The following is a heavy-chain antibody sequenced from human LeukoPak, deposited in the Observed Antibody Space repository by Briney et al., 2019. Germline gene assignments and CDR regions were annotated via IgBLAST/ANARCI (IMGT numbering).Heavy chain of an antibody. CDR2: IYHSGST. J-gene: IGHJ4*02. V-gene: IGHV4-30-2*01. CDR1: GGSISGGGYS. D-gene: IGHD6-6*01. Sequence: SETLSLTCTVSGGSISGGGYSWSWIRQPPGKGLEWIGYIYHSGSTYYNPSLKSRVTISVDRSKNQFSLKLSSVTAADTAVYYCASQSEYSSSSDYWGQGTLVTVSS. CDR3: ASQSEYSSSSDY.